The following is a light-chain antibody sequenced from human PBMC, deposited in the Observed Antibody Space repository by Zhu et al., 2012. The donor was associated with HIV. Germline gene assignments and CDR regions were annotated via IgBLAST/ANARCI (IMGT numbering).Light chain of an antibody. CDR3: QQYGESPRT. CDR2: GAS. CDR1: ENIENNY. V-gene: IGKV3-20*01. Sequence: EIFLRQSPVTLSLSPGQRAVLSYRATENIENNYLAWYQQKPGQAPRLLIHGASRRANGIPDRFSGGGSGTHFVFSISSLQPEDVGVYFCQQYGESPRTFGQGTKVEI. J-gene: IGKJ1*01.